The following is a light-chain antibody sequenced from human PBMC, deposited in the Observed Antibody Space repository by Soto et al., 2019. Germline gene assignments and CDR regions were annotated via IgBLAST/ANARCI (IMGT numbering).Light chain of an antibody. V-gene: IGLV2-14*01. CDR3: SSYTDSSTLGLYV. CDR2: EVT. CDR1: ISDIGGYEY. J-gene: IGLJ1*01. Sequence: QSALTQPASVSGSPGQSITISCTGTISDIGGYEYVSWYQQHPGKAPRLMIYEVTYRPSGVSNRFSGSKSGSTASLTISGLQAEDEADYYCSSYTDSSTLGLYVFGTRTKVTVL.